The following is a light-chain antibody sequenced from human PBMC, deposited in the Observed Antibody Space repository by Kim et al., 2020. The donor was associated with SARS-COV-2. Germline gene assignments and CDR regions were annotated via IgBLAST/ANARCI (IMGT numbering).Light chain of an antibody. CDR1: TFGGKA. V-gene: IGLV3-21*04. Sequence: SYELTQPPSVSVAPGQTAKIVCGGNTFGGKAVHWYQQKSGQAPVVVIHNDSGRPSGIPERFSGSKSVNTATLTISRVEAGDEADYYCQVFDYTSDQWVFGGGTKVTVL. CDR2: NDS. J-gene: IGLJ3*02. CDR3: QVFDYTSDQWV.